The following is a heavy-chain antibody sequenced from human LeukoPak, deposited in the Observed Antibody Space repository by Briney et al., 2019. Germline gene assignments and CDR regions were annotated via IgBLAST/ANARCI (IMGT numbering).Heavy chain of an antibody. CDR1: GFTFSTYT. J-gene: IGHJ4*02. Sequence: GGSLRLSCAASGFTFSTYTMNWVRQAPGKGLEWVSSITTSSSYIYYADSVKGRFTISRDNAKNSLYLQMNSLRGEDTAVYYCARLADYDNGGNFDYWGQGTLVTVS. D-gene: IGHD3-22*01. CDR2: ITTSSSYI. V-gene: IGHV3-21*01. CDR3: ARLADYDNGGNFDY.